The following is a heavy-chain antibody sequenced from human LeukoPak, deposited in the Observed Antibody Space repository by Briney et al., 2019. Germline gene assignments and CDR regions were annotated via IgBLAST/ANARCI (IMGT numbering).Heavy chain of an antibody. Sequence: SGGSLRLSCAASGFTFSSYAMSWVRQAPGKGLEWVSAISASGGSTNNADSVKGRFTISRDNAKNTLYLQMNSLRAEDTAVYYCARVRVGAYDFEYWGQGTLVTVSS. D-gene: IGHD3-10*01. J-gene: IGHJ4*02. CDR3: ARVRVGAYDFEY. V-gene: IGHV3-23*01. CDR1: GFTFSSYA. CDR2: ISASGGST.